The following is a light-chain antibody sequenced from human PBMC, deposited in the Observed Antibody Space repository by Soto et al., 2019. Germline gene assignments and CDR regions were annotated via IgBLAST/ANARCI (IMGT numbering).Light chain of an antibody. CDR1: QSVSSN. J-gene: IGKJ2*01. V-gene: IGKV3-15*01. CDR2: GAS. CDR3: QQYNEWPPYT. Sequence: EIVMTQSPATLSVSPGERATLSCRASQSVSSNLAWYQQKLGQAPRLLIYGASTRATGIPARFSGSGSGTEFTLTISSLQSEDFAVYYCQQYNEWPPYTFGQGTKLEIK.